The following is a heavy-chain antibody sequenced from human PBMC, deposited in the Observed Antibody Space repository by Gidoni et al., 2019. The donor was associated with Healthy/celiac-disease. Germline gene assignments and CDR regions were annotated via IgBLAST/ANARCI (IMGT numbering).Heavy chain of an antibody. Sequence: QVQLQQWGAGRLKPSETLSLTCAVYGGSFSGYYWSRIRQPPGKGLEWIAEINHSGSTNYNPSLHSRVTISVDTSKNQFSLKLSSVTAADTAVYYCASDPSGGGFDPWGQGTLVTVSS. CDR3: ASDPSGGGFDP. J-gene: IGHJ5*02. CDR2: INHSGST. CDR1: GGSFSGYY. V-gene: IGHV4-34*01.